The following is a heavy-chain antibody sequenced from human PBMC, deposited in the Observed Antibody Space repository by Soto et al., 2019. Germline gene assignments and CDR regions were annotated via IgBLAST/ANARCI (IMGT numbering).Heavy chain of an antibody. J-gene: IGHJ2*01. CDR3: AKTRYEYGCGGDCSRYFDL. D-gene: IGHD2-21*02. V-gene: IGHV3-9*01. CDR2: ISWNSGTI. Sequence: LRLSCAASGFTFDDYAMHWVRQAPVKGLEWVSGISWNSGTIDYADSVKGRFTISRDNAKNSLYLQMNSLRAEDTALYYCAKTRYEYGCGGDCSRYFDLWGRGTLVTVYS. CDR1: GFTFDDYA.